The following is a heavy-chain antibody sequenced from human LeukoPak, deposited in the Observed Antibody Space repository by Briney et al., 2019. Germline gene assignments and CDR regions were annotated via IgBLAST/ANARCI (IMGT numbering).Heavy chain of an antibody. D-gene: IGHD6-6*01. CDR1: GFAFDDYG. J-gene: IGHJ4*02. CDR2: LNWNGGRT. Sequence: GGSLRLSCAASGFAFDDYGMSWVRQAPGKGLEWGCNLNWNGGRTGYADSVKGRFTISRDNAKNSLYLQMNSLRAEDTALYYCAREISISIAARGGFDYWGQGTLVTVSS. V-gene: IGHV3-20*04. CDR3: AREISISIAARGGFDY.